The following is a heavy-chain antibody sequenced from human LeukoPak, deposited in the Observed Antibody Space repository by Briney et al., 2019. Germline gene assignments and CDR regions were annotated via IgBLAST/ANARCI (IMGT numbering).Heavy chain of an antibody. CDR1: GFTFSSYA. V-gene: IGHV3-23*01. Sequence: PGGSLRLSCAAPGFTFSSYAMSWVRQAPGKGLEWASAISGSGGSTYYADSVKGRFTISRDNSKNTLYLEMNSLRAEDTSVYYCAKDLIAIFGVVIWGQGTLVTVSS. D-gene: IGHD3-3*01. CDR2: ISGSGGST. CDR3: AKDLIAIFGVVI. J-gene: IGHJ4*02.